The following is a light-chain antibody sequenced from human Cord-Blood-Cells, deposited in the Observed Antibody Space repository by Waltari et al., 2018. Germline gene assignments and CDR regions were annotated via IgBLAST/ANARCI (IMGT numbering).Light chain of an antibody. CDR1: TGAVTSGHY. CDR3: LLSYSGAWV. V-gene: IGLV7-46*01. J-gene: IGLJ3*02. CDR2: DTS. Sequence: QAVVTQEPSPTVSPGGTVTLTCGSSTGAVTSGHYPYWFQQKPGQAPRTRIYDTSNKHSWTPARFSGSLLGCKAALTLSGAQPEDEAEYYCLLSYSGAWVFGGGTKLTVL.